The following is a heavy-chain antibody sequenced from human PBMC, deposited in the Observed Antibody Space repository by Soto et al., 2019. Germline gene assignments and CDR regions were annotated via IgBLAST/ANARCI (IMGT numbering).Heavy chain of an antibody. CDR3: ARELVVVAATPVSPYYYYGMDV. V-gene: IGHV3-21*01. CDR1: GFTFSSYS. D-gene: IGHD2-15*01. Sequence: EVQLVESGGGLVKPGGSLRLSCAASGFTFSSYSMNWVRQAPGKGLEWVSSISSSSSYIYYAASVKGRFTISRDNAKNSLYLQMNSLRAEDTAVYYCARELVVVAATPVSPYYYYGMDVWGQGTTVTVSS. CDR2: ISSSSSYI. J-gene: IGHJ6*02.